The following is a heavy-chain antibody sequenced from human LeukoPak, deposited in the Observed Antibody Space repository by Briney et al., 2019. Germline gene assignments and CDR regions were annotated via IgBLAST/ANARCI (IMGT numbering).Heavy chain of an antibody. CDR2: IYSGGST. V-gene: IGHV3-53*01. J-gene: IGHJ4*02. Sequence: GGSLRLSCAASGFTISSNYMSWVRQALGKGLEWVSVIYSGGSTYYADSVKGRFTISRDNSKNTLYLQMNSLRAEDTAVYYCARDSSSSWNYFDYWGQGTLVTVSS. CDR3: ARDSSSSWNYFDY. D-gene: IGHD6-13*01. CDR1: GFTISSNY.